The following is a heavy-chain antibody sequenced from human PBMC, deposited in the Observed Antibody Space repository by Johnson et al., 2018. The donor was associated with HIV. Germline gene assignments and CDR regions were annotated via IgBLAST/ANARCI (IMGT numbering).Heavy chain of an antibody. D-gene: IGHD7-27*01. Sequence: QVHLVESGGGVVQPGRSLRLSCAASGFTFSTYAMHWVRQAPGKGLEWVAVISYDGSNKYYADSVKGRFTISRDNSKNTLYLQMNSLRAEDTAVYYCTTALTGDAFNIWGQGTLVTVSS. CDR2: ISYDGSNK. CDR1: GFTFSTYA. V-gene: IGHV3-30*04. J-gene: IGHJ3*02. CDR3: TTALTGDAFNI.